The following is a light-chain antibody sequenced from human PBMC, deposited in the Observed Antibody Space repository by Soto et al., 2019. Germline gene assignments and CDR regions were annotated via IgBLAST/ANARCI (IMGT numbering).Light chain of an antibody. V-gene: IGKV3-20*01. J-gene: IGKJ3*01. CDR1: QSVSSSY. CDR2: GAS. Sequence: EIVLTQPPGTLSLSPGERATLSCRASQSVSSSYLAWYQQRPGQAPRLLIYGASSRATGIPDRFSGSGSGTDFTLTISRLEPEDFAVYYCQHYGSSPLFTFGPGTKVDIK. CDR3: QHYGSSPLFT.